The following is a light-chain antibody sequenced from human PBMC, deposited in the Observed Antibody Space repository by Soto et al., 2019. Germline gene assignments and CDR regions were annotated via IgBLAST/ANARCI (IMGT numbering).Light chain of an antibody. V-gene: IGKV1-39*01. J-gene: IGKJ5*01. CDR2: AAS. CDR1: QTISNY. CDR3: QKSYNTPIT. Sequence: IQITHPPSSLAASLVDRVTITCRASQTISNYLNWYQQKSGRAPELLVYAASNLQSGVPSRFTGSGSGTHFTLTISGLEPADFATYFCQKSYNTPITCGQGTRRAIK.